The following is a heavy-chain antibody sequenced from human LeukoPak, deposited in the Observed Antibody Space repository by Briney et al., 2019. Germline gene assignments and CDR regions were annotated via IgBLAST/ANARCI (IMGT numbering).Heavy chain of an antibody. V-gene: IGHV1-18*01. CDR1: GYTFTSYG. CDR2: ISAYNGNT. Sequence: GSSVKVSCKASGYTFTSYGTSWVRQAPGQGLEWMGWISAYNGNTNYAQKLQGRVTMTTDTSTSTAYMELRSLRSDDTAVYYCARDDWELPGTYFDYWGQGTLVTVSS. CDR3: ARDDWELPGTYFDY. D-gene: IGHD1-26*01. J-gene: IGHJ4*02.